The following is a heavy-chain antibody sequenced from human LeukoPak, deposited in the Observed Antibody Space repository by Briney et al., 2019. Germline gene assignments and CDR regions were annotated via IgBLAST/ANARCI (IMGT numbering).Heavy chain of an antibody. CDR3: AKEFNRGLPDY. J-gene: IGHJ4*02. D-gene: IGHD2-21*01. CDR1: GFTFSSYA. Sequence: GRSLRLSCAASGFTFSSYAMHWVRQSPGKGLEWVAVISFYGSNRYYADSVKGRFTISRDNSKNTLYLQMSSLRAEDTAVYYCAKEFNRGLPDYWGQGTLVTVPS. CDR2: ISFYGSNR. V-gene: IGHV3-30*04.